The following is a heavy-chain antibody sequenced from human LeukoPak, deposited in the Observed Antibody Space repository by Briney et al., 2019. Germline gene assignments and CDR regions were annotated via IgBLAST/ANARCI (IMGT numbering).Heavy chain of an antibody. Sequence: GGSLRLSCAASGFTFSSYSMNWVRQAPGKGLEWVSYISSSSSTIYYADSVKGRFTISRDNAKNSLYLQMNSLRAEDTAVYYCARVFYDSSGPLLDVWGKGTTVTVSS. J-gene: IGHJ6*04. D-gene: IGHD3-22*01. V-gene: IGHV3-48*04. CDR2: ISSSSSTI. CDR3: ARVFYDSSGPLLDV. CDR1: GFTFSSYS.